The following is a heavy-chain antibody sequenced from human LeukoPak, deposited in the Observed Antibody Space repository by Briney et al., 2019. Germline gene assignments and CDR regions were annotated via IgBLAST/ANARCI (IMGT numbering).Heavy chain of an antibody. CDR2: ISSSGSTI. V-gene: IGHV3-48*03. D-gene: IGHD5/OR15-5a*01. Sequence: PGGSLRLSSAASGFTFSSYEMNWVRQAPGKGLEWVSYISSSGSTIYYADSVKGRFTISRDNAKNSLYLQMNSLRAEDTAVYYCASSVLVSRPYYFDYWGQGTLVTVSS. CDR3: ASSVLVSRPYYFDY. CDR1: GFTFSSYE. J-gene: IGHJ4*02.